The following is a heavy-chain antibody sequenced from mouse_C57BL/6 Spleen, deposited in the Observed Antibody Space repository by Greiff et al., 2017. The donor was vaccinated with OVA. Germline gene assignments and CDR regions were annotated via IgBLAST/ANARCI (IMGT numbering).Heavy chain of an antibody. CDR3: ARDYGSPLDY. Sequence: QVQLQQSGPELVKPGASVKISCKASGYAFSSSWMNWVKQRPGKGLEWIGRIYPGDGDTNYNGKFKGKATLTADKSSSTAYMQLSSLTSEDSAVYFCARDYGSPLDYWGQGTTLTVSS. V-gene: IGHV1-82*01. CDR2: IYPGDGDT. CDR1: GYAFSSSW. J-gene: IGHJ2*01. D-gene: IGHD1-1*01.